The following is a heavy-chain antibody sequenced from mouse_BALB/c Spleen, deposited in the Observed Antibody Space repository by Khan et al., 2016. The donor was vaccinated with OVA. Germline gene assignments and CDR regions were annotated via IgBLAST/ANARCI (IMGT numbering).Heavy chain of an antibody. D-gene: IGHD2-4*01. Sequence: QMQLEESGPGLVAPSQSLSITCTISGFSLTNYGVHWVRQPPGKGLEWLGVIWTDGSTTYNSALKSRLTITKDNSKSQVFLKKNSLQTDDTAIYFCARQPYYHYNVMDYWGQGTSVTVSS. CDR1: GFSLTNYG. CDR3: ARQPYYHYNVMDY. V-gene: IGHV2-6-1*01. J-gene: IGHJ4*01. CDR2: IWTDGST.